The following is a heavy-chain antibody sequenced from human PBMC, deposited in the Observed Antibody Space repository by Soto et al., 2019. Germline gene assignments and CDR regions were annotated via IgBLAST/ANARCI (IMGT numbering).Heavy chain of an antibody. CDR2: IYHSGRT. V-gene: IGHV4-39*01. CDR3: ARRVGSRSGTSCNGWFDP. Sequence: NPSETLSLPCSVSGDSISKTTSYWGWIRQPPGKGLEWIGTIYHSGRTYYNPSLMSRVTLSIDKSKNQPSLKLNSVTAADTAVYYCARRVGSRSGTSCNGWFDPWGQGTLVTVSS. J-gene: IGHJ5*02. D-gene: IGHD2-2*01. CDR1: GDSISKTTSY.